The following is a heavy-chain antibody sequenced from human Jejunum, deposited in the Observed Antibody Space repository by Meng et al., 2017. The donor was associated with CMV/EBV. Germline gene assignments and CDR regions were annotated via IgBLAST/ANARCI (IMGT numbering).Heavy chain of an antibody. CDR1: TFGYYA. CDR3: ARDMYYVSSGFFGREDY. D-gene: IGHD3-22*01. V-gene: IGHV3-30-3*01. J-gene: IGHJ4*02. Sequence: TFGYYAMHWLRQAPGKGLEWVAVIAYDGANQFYADSVKGRFTISRDNAKNSLYLQMNSLRAEDTAVYYCARDMYYVSSGFFGREDYWGQGTLVTVSS. CDR2: IAYDGANQ.